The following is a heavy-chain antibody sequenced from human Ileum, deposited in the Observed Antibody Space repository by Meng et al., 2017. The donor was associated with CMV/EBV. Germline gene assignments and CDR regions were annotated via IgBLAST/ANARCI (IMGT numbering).Heavy chain of an antibody. CDR2: IYNDGSFT. Sequence: GGSLRLSCAASGFTFSNYAMTWVRQAPGKGLEWVSAIYNDGSFTRYGDSVKGRCTISRDNARNTLYLQMNSLRAEDTAVYYCTRATTWAFDYWGQGTLVTGAS. CDR3: TRATTWAFDY. CDR1: GFTFSNYA. D-gene: IGHD5-12*01. J-gene: IGHJ4*02. V-gene: IGHV3-74*01.